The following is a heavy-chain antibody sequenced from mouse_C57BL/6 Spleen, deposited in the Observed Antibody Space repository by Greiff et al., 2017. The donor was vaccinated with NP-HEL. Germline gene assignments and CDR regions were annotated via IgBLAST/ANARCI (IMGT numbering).Heavy chain of an antibody. V-gene: IGHV10-1*01. CDR1: GFSFNTYA. Sequence: EVMLVESGGGLVQPKGSLKLSCAASGFSFNTYAMNWVRQAPGKGLEWVARIRSKSNNYATYYADSVKDRFTISRDDSESMLYLQMNNLKTEDTAMYYCVRQEVTTLDYWGQGTTLTVSS. CDR3: VRQEVTTLDY. CDR2: IRSKSNNYAT. J-gene: IGHJ2*01. D-gene: IGHD2-2*01.